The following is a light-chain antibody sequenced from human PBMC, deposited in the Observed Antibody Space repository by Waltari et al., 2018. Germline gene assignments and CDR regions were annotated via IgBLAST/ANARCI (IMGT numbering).Light chain of an antibody. CDR3: HHYYIPPLT. CDR1: QSLVHSDGNTY. V-gene: IGKV2-24*01. CDR2: KIS. J-gene: IGKJ5*01. Sequence: DIVMTQTPLSSPVTLGQPASISCRSSQSLVHSDGNTYLRWLHQRPGQPPRLLIYKISNRFSGVPDRFSGSGAGTDFTLTISSLQAEDVAVYYCHHYYIPPLTFGQGTRLEI.